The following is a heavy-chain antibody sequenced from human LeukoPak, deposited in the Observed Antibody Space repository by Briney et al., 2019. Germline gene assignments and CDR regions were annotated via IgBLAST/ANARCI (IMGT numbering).Heavy chain of an antibody. V-gene: IGHV3-23*01. CDR3: AKDLHNYGLDV. CDR1: GFTFSSYA. Sequence: GGSLRLSCAASGFTFSSYAMSWVRQAPGKGLAWVSAISGSGGGTYYADSVKGRFTISRDNLKNTVYLQMSSLRVEDTALYYCAKDLHNYGLDVWGQGTTVTVSS. J-gene: IGHJ6*02. CDR2: ISGSGGGT.